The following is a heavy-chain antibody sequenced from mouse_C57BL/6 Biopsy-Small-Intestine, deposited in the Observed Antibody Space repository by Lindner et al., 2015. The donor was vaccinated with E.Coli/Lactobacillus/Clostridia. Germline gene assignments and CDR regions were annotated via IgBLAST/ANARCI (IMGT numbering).Heavy chain of an antibody. CDR1: GYTFTDYY. J-gene: IGHJ2*01. D-gene: IGHD2-4*01. V-gene: IGHV1-39*01. CDR3: ARLEYDYDVGFDY. CDR2: INPNYGTT. Sequence: VQLQESGPELVKPGASVKMSCKASGYTFTDYYMNWVKQSHGKSLEWIGVINPNYGTTSYNQKFKGKATLTVDQSSSTAYMQLNSLTSEDSAVYYCARLEYDYDVGFDYWGQGTTLTVSS.